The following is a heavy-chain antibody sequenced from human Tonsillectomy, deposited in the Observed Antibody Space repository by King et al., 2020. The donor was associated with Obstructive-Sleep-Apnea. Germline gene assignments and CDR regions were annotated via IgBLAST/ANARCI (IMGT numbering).Heavy chain of an antibody. V-gene: IGHV3-74*02. CDR3: ARGAGYSSGRDTDFDY. J-gene: IGHJ4*02. CDR1: GFTFSSHW. CDR2: INSDGGST. D-gene: IGHD6-19*01. Sequence: VQLVESGGGIVQPGGSLRLSCAASGFTFSSHWMHWVRQAPGRGLVWVSRINSDGGSTGHADSVKGRFTISRDNAKSTLYLQMNSRRAVDTGVYYCARGAGYSSGRDTDFDYWGQGTLVSVSA.